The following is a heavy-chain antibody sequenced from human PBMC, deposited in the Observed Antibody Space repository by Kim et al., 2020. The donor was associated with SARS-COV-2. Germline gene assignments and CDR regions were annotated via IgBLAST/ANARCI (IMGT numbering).Heavy chain of an antibody. Sequence: SETLSLTCAVYGGSFSGYYWSWIRQPPGKGLEWIGEINHSGSTNYNPSLKSRVTISVDTSKNQFSLKLSSVTAADTAVYYCARPVVEMATITGSMSAFDIWGQGTMVTVSS. CDR2: INHSGST. CDR1: GGSFSGYY. J-gene: IGHJ3*02. D-gene: IGHD5-12*01. V-gene: IGHV4-34*01. CDR3: ARPVVEMATITGSMSAFDI.